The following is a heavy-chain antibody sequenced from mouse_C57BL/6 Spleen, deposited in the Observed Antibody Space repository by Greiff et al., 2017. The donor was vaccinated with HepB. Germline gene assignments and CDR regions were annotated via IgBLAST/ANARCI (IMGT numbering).Heavy chain of an antibody. CDR3: ARRRYYAMDY. CDR2: IYPGSGNT. CDR1: GYTFTDYY. Sequence: QVQLQQSGAELVRPGASVKLSCKASGYTFTDYYINWVKQRPGQGLEWIARIYPGSGNTYYNEKFKGKATLTAEKSSSTAYMQLSSLTSEDSAVYFCARRRYYAMDYWGQGTSVTVSS. V-gene: IGHV1-76*01. J-gene: IGHJ4*01.